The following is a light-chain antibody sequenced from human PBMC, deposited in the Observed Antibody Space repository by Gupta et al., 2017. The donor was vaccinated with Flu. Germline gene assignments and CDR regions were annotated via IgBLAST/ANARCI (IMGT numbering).Light chain of an antibody. V-gene: IGKV1-27*01. CDR1: QGISSY. Sequence: PASLSASVGDRATITCRASQGISSYLAWYQQNPGKAPKLLIYAASTLQSGVPSRCIGSGSGPDFTLTISSMQPDDVATAYCQQYNNASPTFGHGTKLEIK. CDR2: AAS. J-gene: IGKJ2*01. CDR3: QQYNNASPT.